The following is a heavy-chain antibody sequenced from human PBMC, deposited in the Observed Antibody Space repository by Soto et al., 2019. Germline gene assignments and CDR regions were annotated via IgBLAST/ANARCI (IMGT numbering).Heavy chain of an antibody. J-gene: IGHJ4*02. CDR2: ISGSGGSK. V-gene: IGHV3-23*01. CDR1: GFTFSSYA. Sequence: EVQLLESGGGLVQPGGSLRLSCAASGFTFSSYAMSWVRQAPGKGLEWVSAISGSGGSKYYADSVKGRFTISRDNSKNTLYLQMNSLRAEDTAVYYCAKDTHLGELSLYDYWGQGTLVTVSS. D-gene: IGHD3-16*02. CDR3: AKDTHLGELSLYDY.